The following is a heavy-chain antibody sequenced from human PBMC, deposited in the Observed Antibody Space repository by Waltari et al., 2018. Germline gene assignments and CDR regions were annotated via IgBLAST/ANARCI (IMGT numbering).Heavy chain of an antibody. D-gene: IGHD3-22*01. Sequence: QVQLQESGPGLVKPSQTLSLPCTVSGGSISTRSSYWILIRQPAGKGLEWIGRIYTSGSTNYNPSLKSRVTISVDTSKNQFSLKLSSVTAADTAVYYCASTHYYDSSGYYTSSDYWGQGTLVTVSS. J-gene: IGHJ4*02. CDR3: ASTHYYDSSGYYTSSDY. V-gene: IGHV4-61*02. CDR2: IYTSGST. CDR1: GGSISTRSSY.